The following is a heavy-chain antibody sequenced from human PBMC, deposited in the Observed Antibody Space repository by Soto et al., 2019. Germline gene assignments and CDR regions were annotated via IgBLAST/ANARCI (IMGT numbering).Heavy chain of an antibody. CDR1: GFTFSSYA. J-gene: IGHJ4*02. Sequence: GGSLRLSCAASGFTFSSYAMHWVRQAPGKGLEWVAVISYDGSNKYYADSVKGRFTTSRDNSKNTLYLQMNSLRAEDTAVYYCARDLDSSGYFDYWGQGTLVTVSS. D-gene: IGHD6-19*01. V-gene: IGHV3-30-3*01. CDR3: ARDLDSSGYFDY. CDR2: ISYDGSNK.